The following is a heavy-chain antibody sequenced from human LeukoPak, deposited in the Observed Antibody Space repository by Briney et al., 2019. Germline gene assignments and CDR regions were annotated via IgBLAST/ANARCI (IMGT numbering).Heavy chain of an antibody. D-gene: IGHD3-9*01. J-gene: IGHJ4*02. CDR1: GFTFSRYW. CDR3: ARLGDNYDILTGYYPGGGIDY. V-gene: IGHV3-74*01. CDR2: IKTDGSYT. Sequence: GGSLRLSCAASGFTFSRYWMHWVRQAPGKGLVWVSRIKTDGSYTSYADSVKGRFTISRDNAKSTLFLQMNGLRGEDTAVYYCARLGDNYDILTGYYPGGGIDYWGQGTLVTVSS.